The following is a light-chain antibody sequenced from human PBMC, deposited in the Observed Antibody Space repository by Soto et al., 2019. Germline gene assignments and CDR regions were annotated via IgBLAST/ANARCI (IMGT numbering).Light chain of an antibody. CDR2: GAS. CDR1: QSVSSSY. Sequence: VFTQSPGTVSLSPGERATLSCRASQSVSSSYLAWYQQKPGQAPRLLIYGASSRATGIPDRFSGSGSGTDFTLTISRLEPEDFAVYYCQQYGSSITFGQGTRLEIK. V-gene: IGKV3-20*01. J-gene: IGKJ5*01. CDR3: QQYGSSIT.